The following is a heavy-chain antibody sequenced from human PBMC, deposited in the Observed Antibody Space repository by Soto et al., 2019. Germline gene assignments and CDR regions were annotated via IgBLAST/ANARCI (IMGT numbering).Heavy chain of an antibody. J-gene: IGHJ4*02. CDR1: GYAFPTCG. Sequence: QVHLVQSGAEVMKPGASVKVSCKGSGYAFPTCGITWVRQAPGQGLEWMGWISAHNGNTNYAQKLQGRVTVTRDTSTSTAYMELRSLRSDDTAVYYCARGRYGDYWGQGALVTVSS. D-gene: IGHD1-1*01. CDR3: ARGRYGDY. CDR2: ISAHNGNT. V-gene: IGHV1-18*01.